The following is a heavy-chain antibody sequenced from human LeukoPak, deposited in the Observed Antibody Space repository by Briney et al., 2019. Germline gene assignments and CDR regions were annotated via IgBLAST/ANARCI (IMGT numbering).Heavy chain of an antibody. CDR1: GFTFSSYA. CDR2: ISGSGGST. CDR3: AKTGPLRLGELSFYDY. J-gene: IGHJ4*02. D-gene: IGHD3-16*02. Sequence: GGSLRLSRAASGFTFSSYAMSWVRQAPGKGLEWVSAISGSGGSTYYADSVKGRFTISRDNSKNTLYLQMNSLRAEDTAVYYCAKTGPLRLGELSFYDYWGQGTLVTVSS. V-gene: IGHV3-23*01.